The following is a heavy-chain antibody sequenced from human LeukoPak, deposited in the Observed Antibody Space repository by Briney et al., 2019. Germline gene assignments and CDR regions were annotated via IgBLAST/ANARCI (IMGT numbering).Heavy chain of an antibody. CDR1: GFIFSSDG. CDR2: ISASGGGT. Sequence: GGSLRLSCAASGFIFSSDGMSWVRQAPGKGLEWVSSISASGGGTVYADSVKGRVTISRDNSKNTLYLQMHSLRAEDTAVYSCAKNLLGSEAFSWYFDLWGRGTLVTVSS. D-gene: IGHD1-26*01. J-gene: IGHJ2*01. CDR3: AKNLLGSEAFSWYFDL. V-gene: IGHV3-23*01.